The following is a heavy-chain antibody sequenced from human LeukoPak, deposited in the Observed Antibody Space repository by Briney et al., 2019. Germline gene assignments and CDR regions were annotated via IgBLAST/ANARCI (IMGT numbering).Heavy chain of an antibody. Sequence: GGSLRLSCAASGFTFSSYAMSWVRQAPGKGLEWVSAISGSGGRTYYADSVKGRFTISRDNSKNTLYLQMNSLRAEDTAVYYCAKDGVLWFGDYYYYGMDVWGKGTTVTVSS. CDR2: ISGSGGRT. D-gene: IGHD3-10*01. J-gene: IGHJ6*04. CDR3: AKDGVLWFGDYYYYGMDV. CDR1: GFTFSSYA. V-gene: IGHV3-23*01.